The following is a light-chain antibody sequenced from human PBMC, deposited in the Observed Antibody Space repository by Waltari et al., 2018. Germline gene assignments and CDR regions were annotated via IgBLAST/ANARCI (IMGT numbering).Light chain of an antibody. Sequence: EIVLTQSPGTLSLSPGERATLSCRASQSVSRYLAWCQQKPGQAPRLLIYGASTRATGIPDRFSGSGSGTDFSLTISRLEPEDFAVYYCQKYVSLPATFGQGTKVEIK. J-gene: IGKJ1*01. CDR1: QSVSRY. CDR2: GAS. V-gene: IGKV3-20*01. CDR3: QKYVSLPAT.